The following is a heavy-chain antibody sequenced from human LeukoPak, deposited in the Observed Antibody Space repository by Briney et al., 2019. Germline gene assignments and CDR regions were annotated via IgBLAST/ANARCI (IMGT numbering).Heavy chain of an antibody. Sequence: PSETLSLTCTVSGYSISSGYYWGWIRQPPGKGLEWIGSIYHSGRTYYNPSLKSRVTISVDTSKNQFSLKLSSVTAADTAVYYCARGRFSVATIDYWGQGTLVTVSS. CDR2: IYHSGRT. J-gene: IGHJ4*02. D-gene: IGHD5-12*01. CDR3: ARGRFSVATIDY. V-gene: IGHV4-38-2*02. CDR1: GYSISSGYY.